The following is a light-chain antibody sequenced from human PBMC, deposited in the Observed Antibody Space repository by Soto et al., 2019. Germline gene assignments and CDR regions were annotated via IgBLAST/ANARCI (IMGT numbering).Light chain of an antibody. CDR2: GNS. CDR3: QSYDSSLSANEV. V-gene: IGLV1-40*01. CDR1: SSNIGAGYD. J-gene: IGLJ2*01. Sequence: VVTQPLSVSGAPGQRVTISCTGSSSNIGAGYDVHWYQQLPGTAPKLLIYGNSNRPSGVPDRFSGSKSGTSASLAITGLQAEDEADYYCQSYDSSLSANEVFGGGTKLTVL.